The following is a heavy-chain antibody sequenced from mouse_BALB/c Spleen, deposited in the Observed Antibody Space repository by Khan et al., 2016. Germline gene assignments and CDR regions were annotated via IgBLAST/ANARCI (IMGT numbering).Heavy chain of an antibody. V-gene: IGHV3-1*02. CDR3: ASWHYYGSSP. D-gene: IGHD1-1*01. CDR2: IHYNGST. J-gene: IGHJ2*01. CDR1: GYSISSGYS. Sequence: VQLKESGPDLVKPSQSLSLTCTVTGYSISSGYSWHWIRQFPGNKLEWMGYIHYNGSTKYNPSLKSRISITRDTSKHQFFLQLNSVTTEDTATYYCASWHYYGSSPWGQGTTLPVSS.